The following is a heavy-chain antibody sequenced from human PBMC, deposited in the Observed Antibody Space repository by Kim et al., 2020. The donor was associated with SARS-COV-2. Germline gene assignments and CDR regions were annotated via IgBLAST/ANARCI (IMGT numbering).Heavy chain of an antibody. CDR2: ISTTGSTI. CDR3: ARGGPTNGWFFDY. J-gene: IGHJ4*01. Sequence: GGSLRLSCAASGFTFSDYYMSWIRQSPGKGLEWISYISTTGSTIFYADSVKGRFTISRDNAKNTLYLQMDSLRADDTAVYYCARGGPTNGWFFDYWGQGTPGSVSS. V-gene: IGHV3-11*01. D-gene: IGHD6-19*01. CDR1: GFTFSDYY.